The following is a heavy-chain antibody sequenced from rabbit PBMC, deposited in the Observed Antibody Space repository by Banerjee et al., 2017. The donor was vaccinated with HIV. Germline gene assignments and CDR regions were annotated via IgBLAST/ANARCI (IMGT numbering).Heavy chain of an antibody. CDR3: ARRTYDWLNYADYFNL. CDR2: INTISGDT. V-gene: IGHV1S40*01. D-gene: IGHD3-3*01. J-gene: IGHJ4*01. Sequence: QSLEESGGDLVKPGASLTLTCTASGFSFNDNYWICWVRQAPVTGLEWIACINTISGDTVYATWAKGRFTISKASWTTVTLQMNSLTAADTATYFCARRTYDWLNYADYFNLWGPGTLVTVS. CDR1: GFSFNDNYW.